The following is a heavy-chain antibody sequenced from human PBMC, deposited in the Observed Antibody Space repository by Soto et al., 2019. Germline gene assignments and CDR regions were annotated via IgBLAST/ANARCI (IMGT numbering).Heavy chain of an antibody. V-gene: IGHV4-39*01. D-gene: IGHD6-19*01. J-gene: IGHJ4*02. CDR2: IYYSGST. Sequence: SETLSLTCTVSGGSISRSSYYWGWIRQPPGKGLEWIGNIYYSGSTYYNPSLKSRVTISVDTSKNQFSLKLSSVTAADTAVYYCARISSDWYFEGGLFFEYWGQGTLVSVSS. CDR1: GGSISRSSYY. CDR3: ARISSDWYFEGGLFFEY.